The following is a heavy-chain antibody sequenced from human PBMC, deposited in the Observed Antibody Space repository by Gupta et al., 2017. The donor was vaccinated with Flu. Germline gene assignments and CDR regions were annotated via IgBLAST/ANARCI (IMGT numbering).Heavy chain of an antibody. Sequence: QVQLQQWCAGLLKPSETLSLTCAVYGGSFSGYYWSWIRHPPGKGLGWIGEINHSGSTNYNPSLKSRVTISVDTSKNQFSLKLSSVTAADTAVYYCARGHAERGVVVVPANWFDPWGQGTLVTVSS. V-gene: IGHV4-34*01. CDR3: ARGHAERGVVVVPANWFDP. D-gene: IGHD2-2*01. J-gene: IGHJ5*02. CDR2: INHSGST. CDR1: GGSFSGYY.